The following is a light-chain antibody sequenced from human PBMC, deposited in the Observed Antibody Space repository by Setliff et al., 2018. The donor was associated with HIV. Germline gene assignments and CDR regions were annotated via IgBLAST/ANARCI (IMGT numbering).Light chain of an antibody. V-gene: IGLV2-11*01. CDR2: DVY. Sequence: QSVLTQPRSVSGSLGQSVAISCSGSSSDVGAYNHVSWYQQYPGKAPTLIIHDVYQRPSGVPDRFSGSKSGNTASLTISGLQAEDEADYYCCSYAGSSLYVFGTGTKVTVL. CDR1: SSDVGAYNH. CDR3: CSYAGSSLYV. J-gene: IGLJ1*01.